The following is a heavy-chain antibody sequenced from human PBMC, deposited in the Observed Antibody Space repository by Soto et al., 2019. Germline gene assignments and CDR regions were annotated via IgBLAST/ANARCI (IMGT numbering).Heavy chain of an antibody. CDR1: GYSFTSYW. V-gene: IGHV5-51*01. D-gene: IGHD6-13*01. CDR2: IYPGDSDT. Sequence: HGESLKISCKGSGYSFTSYWIGWVRQMPGKGLEWMGIIYPGDSDTRYSPSFQGQVTISADKSISTAYLQWSSLKASDTAMYYCARQHHPIAAAGILRFDPWGQGTLVTVS. J-gene: IGHJ5*02. CDR3: ARQHHPIAAAGILRFDP.